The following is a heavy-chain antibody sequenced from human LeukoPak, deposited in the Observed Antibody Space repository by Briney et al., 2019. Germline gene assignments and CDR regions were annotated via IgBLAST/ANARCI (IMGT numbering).Heavy chain of an antibody. CDR1: GFTFEDYG. D-gene: IGHD4/OR15-4a*01. CDR2: INWNGGST. J-gene: IGHJ4*02. Sequence: GGSLRLSCVASGFTFEDYGMSWVRQAPGKGLEWVSGINWNGGSTGYADSVKGRFTISRDNAKNSPYLQMNSLRAEDTAVYYCARRAGAYSHPYDYWGQGTLVTVSS. CDR3: ARRAGAYSHPYDY. V-gene: IGHV3-20*04.